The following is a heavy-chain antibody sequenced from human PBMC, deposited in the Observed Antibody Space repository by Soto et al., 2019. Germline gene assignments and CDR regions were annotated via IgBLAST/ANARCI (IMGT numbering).Heavy chain of an antibody. CDR2: ISSSSSYI. CDR3: ARPWGHYYYYYYMDV. V-gene: IGHV3-21*01. Sequence: EVQLVESGGGLVKPGGSLRLSCAASGFTFSSYSMNWVRQAPGKGLEWVSSISSSSSYIYYADSVKGRFTISRDNAKNSVYLQMNSLRAEDTAVYYCARPWGHYYYYYYMDVWGKGTTVTVSS. D-gene: IGHD7-27*01. J-gene: IGHJ6*03. CDR1: GFTFSSYS.